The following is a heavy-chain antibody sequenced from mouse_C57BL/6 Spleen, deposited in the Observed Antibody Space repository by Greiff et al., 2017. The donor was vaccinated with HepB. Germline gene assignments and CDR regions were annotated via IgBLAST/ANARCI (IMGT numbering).Heavy chain of an antibody. J-gene: IGHJ3*01. CDR3: TTPFTTVVAPAY. V-gene: IGHV14-4*01. D-gene: IGHD1-1*01. Sequence: EVQLQESGAELVRPGASVKLSCTASGFNIKDDYMHWVKQRPEQGLEWIGWIDPENGDTEYASKFQGKATITADTSSNTAYLQLSSLTSEDTAVYYCTTPFTTVVAPAYWGQGTLVTVSA. CDR2: IDPENGDT. CDR1: GFNIKDDY.